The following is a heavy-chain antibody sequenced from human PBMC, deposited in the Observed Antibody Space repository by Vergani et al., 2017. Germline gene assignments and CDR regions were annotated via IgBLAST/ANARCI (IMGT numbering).Heavy chain of an antibody. J-gene: IGHJ6*02. CDR2: INPNSGGT. CDR1: GYTFTGYY. V-gene: IGHV1-2*04. CDR3: ASPIAARAYYYGMDV. D-gene: IGHD6-13*01. Sequence: QVQLVQSGAEVKKPGASVKVSCKASGYTFTGYYMHWVRQAPGQGLEWMGWINPNSGGTNYAQKFQGWVTMTRDTSISTAYMELSRLRSDDTAVYYCASPIAARAYYYGMDVWGQGTTVTVSS.